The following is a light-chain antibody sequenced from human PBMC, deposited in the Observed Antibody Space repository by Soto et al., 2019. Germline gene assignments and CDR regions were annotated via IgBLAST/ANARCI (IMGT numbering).Light chain of an antibody. CDR3: QQFASDTRT. CDR1: HPVRNNY. J-gene: IGKJ4*02. Sequence: EIMLPHSPGTLSFSPGERATFSCRASHPVRNNYLSWFQQKPGQAPTLXXADXSNMATGSPDRFSGGGSGTDFTLTSSRMEPEDFAVYYCQQFASDTRTFGGGTKVDI. CDR2: DXS. V-gene: IGKV3-20*01.